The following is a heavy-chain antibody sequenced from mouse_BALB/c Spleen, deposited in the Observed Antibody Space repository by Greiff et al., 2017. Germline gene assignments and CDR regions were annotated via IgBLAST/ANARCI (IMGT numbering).Heavy chain of an antibody. J-gene: IGHJ3*01. D-gene: IGHD1-2*01. CDR3: ARQITTAPWFAY. Sequence: EVMLVESGGGLVQPGGSLKLSCAASGFTFSSYTMSWVRQTPEKRLEWVAYISNGGGSTYYPDTVKGRFTISRDNAKNTLYLQMSSLKSEDTAMYYCARQITTAPWFAYWGQGTLLTVSA. V-gene: IGHV5-12-2*01. CDR2: ISNGGGST. CDR1: GFTFSSYT.